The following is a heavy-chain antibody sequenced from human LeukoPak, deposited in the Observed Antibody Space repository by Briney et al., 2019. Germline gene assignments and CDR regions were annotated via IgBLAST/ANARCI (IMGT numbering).Heavy chain of an antibody. CDR3: ARAAAGTYAF. V-gene: IGHV4-61*01. D-gene: IGHD6-13*01. CDR1: GGSVTSGTYY. Sequence: SETLSLTCTVSGGSVTSGTYYWSWIRQPPGKGLEWIGYISYSGSTNYNPSLKSRVTISVDTSKNQFSLNLSSVTAADTAVYYCARAAAGTYAFWGQGTLVTVSS. J-gene: IGHJ4*02. CDR2: ISYSGST.